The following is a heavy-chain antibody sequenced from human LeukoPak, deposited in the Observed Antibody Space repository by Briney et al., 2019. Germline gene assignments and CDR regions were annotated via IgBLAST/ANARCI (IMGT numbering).Heavy chain of an antibody. CDR1: GFTFSGYS. D-gene: IGHD3-22*01. J-gene: IGHJ3*02. Sequence: GGSLRLSCAASGFTFSGYSMNWVRQAPGKGLEWVSSISGSSSYIYYADSVKGRFTISRDNAKNSLYLQMNSLRAEDTAVYYCARDLRITMIVVVITTHAFDIWGQGTMVTVPS. CDR2: ISGSSSYI. V-gene: IGHV3-21*01. CDR3: ARDLRITMIVVVITTHAFDI.